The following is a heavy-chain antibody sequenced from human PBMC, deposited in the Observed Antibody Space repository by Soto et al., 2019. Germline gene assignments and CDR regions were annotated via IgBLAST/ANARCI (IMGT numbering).Heavy chain of an antibody. CDR3: ARSGDNYNVLDY. CDR2: SSNSGTYT. CDR1: GFTVSYYY. Sequence: GGSLRLSCAASGFTVSYYYMSWIRQAPGKGLEWLSYSSNSGTYTRYADSVKGRFSISRDNAKNSLYLQINSLRGEDTATYYCARSGDNYNVLDYWGQGTPVTVSS. D-gene: IGHD3-10*02. J-gene: IGHJ4*02. V-gene: IGHV3-11*06.